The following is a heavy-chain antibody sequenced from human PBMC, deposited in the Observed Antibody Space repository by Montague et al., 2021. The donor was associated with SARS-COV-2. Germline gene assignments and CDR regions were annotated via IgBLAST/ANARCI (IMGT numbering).Heavy chain of an antibody. CDR3: ARGVVAAPQVEDY. CDR1: GEPISGFF. J-gene: IGHJ4*02. Sequence: SETLSLTCSVSGEPISGFFWNWIRQPAGKGLGWIGRIYASGGTDYNPSLESRVPISVDTSKNQFSLKVNSVTAADTAMYYCARGVVAAPQVEDYWGRGTLVTVPP. V-gene: IGHV4-4*07. D-gene: IGHD2-15*01. CDR2: IYASGGT.